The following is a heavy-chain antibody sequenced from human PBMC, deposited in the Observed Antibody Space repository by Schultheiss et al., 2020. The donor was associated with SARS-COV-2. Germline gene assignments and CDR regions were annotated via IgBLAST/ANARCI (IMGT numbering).Heavy chain of an antibody. D-gene: IGHD3-16*01. CDR2: IYTSGST. CDR1: GGSISSYY. Sequence: SQTLSLTCTVSGGSISSYYWSWIRQPAGKGLEWIGRIYTSGSTNYNPSLKSRVTMSVDTSKNQFSLKLSSVTAADTAVYYCARRQPRGPHYYYYMDVWGKGTTVTVSS. J-gene: IGHJ6*03. CDR3: ARRQPRGPHYYYYMDV. V-gene: IGHV4-4*07.